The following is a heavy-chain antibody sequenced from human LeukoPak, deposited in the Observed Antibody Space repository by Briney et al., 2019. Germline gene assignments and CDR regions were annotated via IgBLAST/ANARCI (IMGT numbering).Heavy chain of an antibody. CDR1: GYTFTSYW. Sequence: GESLKISCKGSGYTFTSYWIGWVRQMPGKGLEWMGIIYPGDADTRYSPSFQGQVTISADKSISTAYLQWSSLKASDTAMYYCARLKDYYGSERSDYWGQGTLVTVSS. CDR2: IYPGDADT. CDR3: ARLKDYYGSERSDY. D-gene: IGHD3-10*01. V-gene: IGHV5-51*01. J-gene: IGHJ4*02.